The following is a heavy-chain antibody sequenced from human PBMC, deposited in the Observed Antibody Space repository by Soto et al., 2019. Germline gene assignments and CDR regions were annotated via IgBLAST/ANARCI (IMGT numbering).Heavy chain of an antibody. V-gene: IGHV3-30-3*01. CDR2: ISYDGSNK. CDR3: ARDTARNYDILTGYYNNYYYDGMDV. J-gene: IGHJ6*02. Sequence: QVQLVESGGGVVQPGRSLRLSCAASGFTFSSYAMHWVRQAPGKGLEWVAVISYDGSNKYYADSVKGRFTISRDNSKNTLYLQMNSLRAEETAVYYCARDTARNYDILTGYYNNYYYDGMDVWGQGTTVTVSS. D-gene: IGHD3-9*01. CDR1: GFTFSSYA.